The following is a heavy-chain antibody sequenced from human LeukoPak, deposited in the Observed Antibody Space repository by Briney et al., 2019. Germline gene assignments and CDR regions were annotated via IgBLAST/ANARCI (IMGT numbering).Heavy chain of an antibody. J-gene: IGHJ5*02. V-gene: IGHV1-2*02. Sequence: ASVEVSCKASGYTFTGYYMHWVRQAPGQGLEWMGWINPNSGGTNYAQKFQGRVTMTRDTSISTAYMELSRLRSDDTAVYYCARVYQLLENNWFDPWGQGTLVTVSS. CDR1: GYTFTGYY. D-gene: IGHD2-2*01. CDR3: ARVYQLLENNWFDP. CDR2: INPNSGGT.